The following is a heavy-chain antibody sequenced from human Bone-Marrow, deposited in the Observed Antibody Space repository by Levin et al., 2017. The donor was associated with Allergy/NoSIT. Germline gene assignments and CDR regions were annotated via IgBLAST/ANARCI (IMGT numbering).Heavy chain of an antibody. Sequence: VASVKVSCKDSGYTFAGYYIHWVRQAPGQGLEWLGWINPQTGGTFYEQKFQGRVTMTRDTSITTAYMELSRLRSDDTAVYFCARGQSAAGSFRYHGMDVWGQGTTVTVSS. J-gene: IGHJ6*02. D-gene: IGHD6-13*01. CDR1: GYTFAGYY. CDR2: INPQTGGT. V-gene: IGHV1-2*02. CDR3: ARGQSAAGSFRYHGMDV.